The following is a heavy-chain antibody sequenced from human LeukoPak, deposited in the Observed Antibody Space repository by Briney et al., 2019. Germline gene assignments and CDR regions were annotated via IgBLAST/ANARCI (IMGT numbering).Heavy chain of an antibody. CDR3: AKIRGTYSSGYFFDY. CDR1: GFTFYNYA. D-gene: IGHD6-19*01. V-gene: IGHV3-9*01. Sequence: GGSLRLSCAASGFTFYNYAMHWVRHAPGKGLEWLSIISWNSGYIGYADSVKGRFTISRDNAKKSLDLQMNSLRAEDTAFYSSAKIRGTYSSGYFFDYWGQGTLVTVSS. CDR2: ISWNSGYI. J-gene: IGHJ4*02.